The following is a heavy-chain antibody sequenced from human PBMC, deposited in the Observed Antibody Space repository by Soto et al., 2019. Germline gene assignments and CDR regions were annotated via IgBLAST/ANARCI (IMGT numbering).Heavy chain of an antibody. V-gene: IGHV3-30*03. CDR1: GFTFRSYG. J-gene: IGHJ4*02. D-gene: IGHD4-17*01. CDR2: ISYDGSNK. CDR3: ASGNYGGHICYDY. Sequence: GSLRLSCAASGFTFRSYGMHWVRQAPGKGLEWVAVISYDGSNKYYADSVKGRFTTSRDNSKNTLYLQMNSLRAEDTAVYYCASGNYGGHICYDYWGQGTLVTVSS.